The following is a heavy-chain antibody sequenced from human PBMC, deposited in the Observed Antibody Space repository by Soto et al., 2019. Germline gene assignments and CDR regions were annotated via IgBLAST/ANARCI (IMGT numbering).Heavy chain of an antibody. D-gene: IGHD3-16*01. CDR1: GFSLSTSRVG. CDR3: GHIMITWGGVSDLHAVDM. Sequence: SGPTLVNPTQTLTLTCSFSGFSLSTSRVGVAWIRQPPGKALEWLAIIYWDDDRRYSPSLKTRLAITKDTSKNQVVLTMTNLDPGDRDTYYCGHIMITWGGVSDLHAVDMWG. J-gene: IGHJ3*02. V-gene: IGHV2-5*02. CDR2: IYWDDDR.